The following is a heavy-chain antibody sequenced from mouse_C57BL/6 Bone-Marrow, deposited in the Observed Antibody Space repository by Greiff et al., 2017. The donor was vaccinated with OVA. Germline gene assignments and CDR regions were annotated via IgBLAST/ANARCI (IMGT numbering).Heavy chain of an antibody. V-gene: IGHV2-9*02. J-gene: IGHJ1*01. Sequence: VHLVESGPGLVAPSQSLSITCTVSGFSLTSYGVHWVRQPPGKGLEWLGVIWAGGSTNYNSALMPRLSISKDNSKSQVFLKMNSLQTDDTAMYYCARGYYGSSYWYFDVWGAGTTVTVSS. CDR3: ARGYYGSSYWYFDV. CDR2: IWAGGST. CDR1: GFSLTSYG. D-gene: IGHD1-1*01.